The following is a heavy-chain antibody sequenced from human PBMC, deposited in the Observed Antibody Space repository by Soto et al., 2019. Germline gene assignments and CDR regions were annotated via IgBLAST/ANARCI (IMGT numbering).Heavy chain of an antibody. J-gene: IGHJ6*02. CDR2: ISYDGSNK. V-gene: IGHV3-30*18. Sequence: GGSLRLSCAASGFTFSSYGMHWVRQAPGKGLEWVAVISYDGSNKYYADSVKGRFTISRDNSKNTLYLQMNSLRAEDTAVYYCAKDRGYSLGEDGMDVWGQGTTVTVSS. D-gene: IGHD5-18*01. CDR3: AKDRGYSLGEDGMDV. CDR1: GFTFSSYG.